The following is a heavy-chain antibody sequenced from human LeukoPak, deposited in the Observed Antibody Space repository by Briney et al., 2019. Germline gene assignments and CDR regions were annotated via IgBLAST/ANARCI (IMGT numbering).Heavy chain of an antibody. CDR3: ASGGDYYDNSGYYPFDC. Sequence: PSETLSLTCTVSGGSISSGSYYWSWIRQPAGKGLEWIGRFYTSGSTKYNPSLKSRVTISVDMSRNQFSLKLSSVTAADTAVYYCASGGDYYDNSGYYPFDCWGQGTLVTVSS. V-gene: IGHV4-61*02. CDR1: GGSISSGSYY. J-gene: IGHJ4*02. D-gene: IGHD3-22*01. CDR2: FYTSGST.